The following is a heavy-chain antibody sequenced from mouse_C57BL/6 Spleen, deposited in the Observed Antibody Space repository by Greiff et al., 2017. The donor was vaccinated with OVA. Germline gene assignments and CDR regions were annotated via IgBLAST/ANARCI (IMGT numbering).Heavy chain of an antibody. CDR1: GFSLTSSG. J-gene: IGHJ1*03. Sequence: QVQLQQSGPGLVAPSQSLSITCTVSGFSLTSSGVSWVRQPPGKGLEWLGLIWGDGSTNSHSALISRLSISKDNSKSQVILKLNSLQTDDTATYYCARAFYFGTVVDVWGTGTTVTVSS. D-gene: IGHD1-1*01. CDR2: IWGDGST. V-gene: IGHV2-3*01. CDR3: ARAFYFGTVVDV.